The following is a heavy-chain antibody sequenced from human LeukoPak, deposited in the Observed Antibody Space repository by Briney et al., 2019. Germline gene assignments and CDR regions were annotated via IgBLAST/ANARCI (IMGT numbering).Heavy chain of an antibody. D-gene: IGHD6-6*01. J-gene: IGHJ6*03. Sequence: PSETLSLTCTVSGGSISSGSYYWSWIRQPAGKGLEWIGRIYTSGSTNYNPSLKSRVTISVDTSKNQFSQKLSSVTAADTAVYYCARDHGIAARYCYYMDVWGKGTTVTVSS. V-gene: IGHV4-61*02. CDR1: GGSISSGSYY. CDR3: ARDHGIAARYCYYMDV. CDR2: IYTSGST.